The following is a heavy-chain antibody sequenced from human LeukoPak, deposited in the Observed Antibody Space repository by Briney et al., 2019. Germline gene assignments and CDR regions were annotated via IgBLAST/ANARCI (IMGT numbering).Heavy chain of an antibody. CDR1: GGTFSSYA. J-gene: IGHJ6*03. CDR3: ARVKGNSYGYYYYYMDV. CDR2: IIPIFGTA. Sequence: SVKVSCKASGGTFSSYAISWVRQAPGQGLEWMGGIIPIFGTANYAQTFPGRVTITTYESTSTAYMELSSLRYEDTAVYYCARVKGNSYGYYYYYMDVWGKGTTVTVSS. D-gene: IGHD5-18*01. V-gene: IGHV1-69*05.